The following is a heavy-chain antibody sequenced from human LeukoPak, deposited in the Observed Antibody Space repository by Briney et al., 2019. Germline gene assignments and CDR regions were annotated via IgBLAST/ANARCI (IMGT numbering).Heavy chain of an antibody. V-gene: IGHV1-18*01. CDR2: ISAHNGNT. Sequence: GWISAHNGNTDYAQELEGRVTMTTDTSTSTAYMELRSLRSDDTAVYYCARAHGDSPTNWFDPWGQGTLVTVSS. J-gene: IGHJ5*02. CDR3: ARAHGDSPTNWFDP. D-gene: IGHD4-17*01.